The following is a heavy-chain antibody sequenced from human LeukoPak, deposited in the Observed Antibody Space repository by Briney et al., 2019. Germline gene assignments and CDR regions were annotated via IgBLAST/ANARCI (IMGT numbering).Heavy chain of an antibody. D-gene: IGHD1-20*01. CDR3: ARYAYNWNPENWIDP. CDR2: IYYSGST. CDR1: GGSISSHY. V-gene: IGHV4-59*11. J-gene: IGHJ5*02. Sequence: PSETLSLTCTVSGGSISSHYWSWIRQPPGKGLEWIGYIYYSGSTNYNPSLKSRVTISVDTSKNQFSLKLSSVTAADTAVYYCARYAYNWNPENWIDPWGQGTLVTVSS.